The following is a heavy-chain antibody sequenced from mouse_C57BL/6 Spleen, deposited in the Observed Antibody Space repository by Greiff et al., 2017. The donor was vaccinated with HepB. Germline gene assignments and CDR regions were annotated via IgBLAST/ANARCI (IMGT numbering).Heavy chain of an antibody. CDR3: ARSAYYYGSSLWYFDV. Sequence: QVQLQQSGPELVKPGASVKLSCKASGYTFTSYDINWVKQRPGQGLEWIGWIYPRDGSTKYNEKFKGKATLTVDTSSSTAYIELHSLTSEDSAVYFCARSAYYYGSSLWYFDVWGTGTTVTVSS. CDR2: IYPRDGST. D-gene: IGHD1-1*01. V-gene: IGHV1-85*01. CDR1: GYTFTSYD. J-gene: IGHJ1*03.